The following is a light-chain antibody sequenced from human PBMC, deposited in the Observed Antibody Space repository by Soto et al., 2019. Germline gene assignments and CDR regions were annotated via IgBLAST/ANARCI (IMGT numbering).Light chain of an antibody. CDR2: DVS. J-gene: IGLJ1*01. CDR1: SSDVGGYNY. Sequence: QSVLTQPASVSGSPGQSITISCTGTSSDVGGYNYVSWYQQHPGKAPKFMFFDVSNRPSGVSNLFSGSKSGNTASLTISGLQAEDEADYYCSSYTSSSTLLFVFGTGTKVTVL. V-gene: IGLV2-14*01. CDR3: SSYTSSSTLLFV.